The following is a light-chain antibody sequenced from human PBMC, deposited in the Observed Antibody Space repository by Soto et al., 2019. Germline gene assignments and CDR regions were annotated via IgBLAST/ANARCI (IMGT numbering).Light chain of an antibody. V-gene: IGKV3-20*01. CDR1: QSVDANY. Sequence: EVMLTQSPGTLSLSPGERATLSCRASQSVDANYLAWYRQKPGQAPRLLIYGTSTRVAGIPDRFSGSGSGTDFTLTISRLEPEDFAVYYCQQFGSSSYTFGQGTRLEIK. CDR3: QQFGSSSYT. CDR2: GTS. J-gene: IGKJ2*01.